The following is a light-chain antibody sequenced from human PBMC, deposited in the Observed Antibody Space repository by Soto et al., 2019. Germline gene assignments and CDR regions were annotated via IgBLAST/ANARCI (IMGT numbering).Light chain of an antibody. Sequence: QAVVTQEPSFSVSPGGTVTLPCGLTSGSVSTTYYPSWYQQTPGQAPRTLIYSTNIRSSGVPDRFSGSILGNKAALTITGAQADDESDYHCMLYMGGGLVVFGGGTKLTFL. J-gene: IGLJ2*01. CDR1: SGSVSTTYY. CDR3: MLYMGGGLVV. V-gene: IGLV8-61*01. CDR2: STN.